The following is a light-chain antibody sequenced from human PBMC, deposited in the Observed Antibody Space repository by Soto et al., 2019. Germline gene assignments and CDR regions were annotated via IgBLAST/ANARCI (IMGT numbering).Light chain of an antibody. J-gene: IGKJ2*01. CDR2: GAS. V-gene: IGKV3-15*01. CDR3: QQYNNWPQSYT. CDR1: QSVSSN. Sequence: ERVMTQSPATLSVSPGERATLSCRASQSVSSNVAWYQQKPGQAPRLLIYGASTTATGIPARFSGSGSGTEVTLTSSSLQSEDFAFYYCQQYNNWPQSYTFGQGTKLEIK.